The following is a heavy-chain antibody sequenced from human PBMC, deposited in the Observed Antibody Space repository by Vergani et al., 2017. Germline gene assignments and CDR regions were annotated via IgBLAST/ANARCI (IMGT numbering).Heavy chain of an antibody. CDR2: TWYDGNNK. Sequence: QVQLVESGGGVVQPGRSLRLSCAASGFTFNQYGMHWVRQAPGKGLEWVAVTWYDGNNKQYADSVKGRFTISRDNSKSTMYLQMNSLRDEDTGVYYCARDWRLLYNRFAPWRQGTLVTVPS. J-gene: IGHJ5*02. V-gene: IGHV3-33*01. D-gene: IGHD1-14*01. CDR3: ARDWRLLYNRFAP. CDR1: GFTFNQYG.